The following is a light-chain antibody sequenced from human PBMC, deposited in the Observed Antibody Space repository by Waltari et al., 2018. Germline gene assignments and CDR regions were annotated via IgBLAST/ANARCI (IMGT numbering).Light chain of an antibody. CDR3: AAWDDSLNGYV. CDR1: SSNIGSNS. V-gene: IGLV1-44*01. J-gene: IGLJ1*01. Sequence: QSVLTQPPSASGTPGQRVTISCSGSSSNIGSNSVNWYQQLPGTAPKLLIYTNNHRPSGVPDRFSGSKSATSASLGISGLQSEDEADYYCAAWDDSLNGYVFGTGTKVTVL. CDR2: TNN.